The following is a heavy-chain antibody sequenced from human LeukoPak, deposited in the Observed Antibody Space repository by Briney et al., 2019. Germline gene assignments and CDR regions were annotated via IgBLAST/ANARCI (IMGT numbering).Heavy chain of an antibody. CDR3: ARDQYDSSGYYFSDY. J-gene: IGHJ4*02. D-gene: IGHD3-22*01. CDR1: GGTFSSYA. CDR2: IIPIFGTA. Sequence: ASVKVSCKASGGTFSSYAISWVRQAPGQGLEWMGGIIPIFGTANYAQKFQGRVTITTDEPTSTAYMELSSLRSEDTAVYYCARDQYDSSGYYFSDYWGQGTLVTVSS. V-gene: IGHV1-69*05.